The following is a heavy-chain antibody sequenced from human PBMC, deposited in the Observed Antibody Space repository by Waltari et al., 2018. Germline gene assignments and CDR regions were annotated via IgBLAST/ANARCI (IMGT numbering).Heavy chain of an antibody. CDR2: SNPNQGGT. CDR1: GYTFTGYY. Sequence: QVQLVQSGAEVKKPGASVKVSCKASGYTFTGYYMHWVRQAPGQGLEWMGRSNPNQGGTNYAQKFQGRVTMTRDTSISTAYMELSRLGSDDTAVYYCARRPLSSPEEWGQGTLVIVSS. CDR3: ARRPLSSPEE. V-gene: IGHV1-2*06. D-gene: IGHD6-19*01. J-gene: IGHJ4*02.